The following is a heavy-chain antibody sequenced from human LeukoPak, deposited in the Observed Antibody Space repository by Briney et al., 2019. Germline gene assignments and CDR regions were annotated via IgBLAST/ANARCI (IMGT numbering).Heavy chain of an antibody. V-gene: IGHV3-48*04. J-gene: IGHJ6*02. CDR1: GFSFTTYS. CDR2: ISSSSTTI. Sequence: GGSLRLSCAASGFSFTTYSINWVRQAPGKGLEWVSYISSSSTTIYYADSVKGRFTISRDNAKNSASLQINSLRAEDTAVYYCARDRVGGRYHYGMDVWGQGTTVTVSS. CDR3: ARDRVGGRYHYGMDV. D-gene: IGHD3-16*02.